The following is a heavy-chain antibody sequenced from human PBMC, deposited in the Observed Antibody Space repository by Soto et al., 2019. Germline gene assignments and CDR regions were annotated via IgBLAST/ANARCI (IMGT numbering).Heavy chain of an antibody. CDR1: GFTFSSYS. CDR3: ARGRGAAADYFDF. CDR2: ISSSSSYI. D-gene: IGHD6-13*01. J-gene: IGHJ4*02. Sequence: GGSLRLSCAASGFTFSSYSMNWVRQAPGKGLEWVSSISSSSSYIYYADSVKGRFTISRDNAKNSLNLKMNSLRAEVSAVYYCARGRGAAADYFDFWGQGTLVTVSS. V-gene: IGHV3-21*04.